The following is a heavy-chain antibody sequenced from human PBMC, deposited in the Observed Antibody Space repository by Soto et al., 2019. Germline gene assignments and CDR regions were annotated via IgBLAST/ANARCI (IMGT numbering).Heavy chain of an antibody. CDR2: IYYSGST. V-gene: IGHV4-59*01. J-gene: IGHJ5*02. CDR1: GGSISSYY. Sequence: TSETLSLTCTVSGGSISSYYWSWIRQPPGKGLEWIGYIYYSGSTNYNPSLKSRVTISVDTSKNQFSLKLSSVTAADTAVYYCAREGTNWFDPWGQGTLVTVSS. D-gene: IGHD1-1*01. CDR3: AREGTNWFDP.